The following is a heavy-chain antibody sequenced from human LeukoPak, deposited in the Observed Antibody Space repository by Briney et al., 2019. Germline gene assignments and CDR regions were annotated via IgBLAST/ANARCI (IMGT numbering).Heavy chain of an antibody. CDR2: ISGSGGDT. CDR3: AKDMSSSSRWYGVFEY. J-gene: IGHJ4*02. CDR1: GFTFSNYD. V-gene: IGHV3-23*01. Sequence: GGSLRLSCAASGFTFSNYDMNWVRQAPGKGLEWVSSISGSGGDTYYADSVKGRFTISRDNSKNTLYLQMNSLRAEDTAIYYCAKDMSSSSRWYGVFEYWGQGTLVTVSS. D-gene: IGHD6-13*01.